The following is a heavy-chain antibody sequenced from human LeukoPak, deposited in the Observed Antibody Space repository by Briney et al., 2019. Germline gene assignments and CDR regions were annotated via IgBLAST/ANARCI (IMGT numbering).Heavy chain of an antibody. CDR3: ARSYADYGSGATFDY. J-gene: IGHJ4*02. CDR2: IYTSGST. V-gene: IGHV4-4*07. Sequence: SETLSLTCTVSGGSISSYYWSWIRQPAGKGLEWIGRIYTSGSTNYNPSLKSRVTISVDTSKNQFSLKLNSVTAADTAVYYCARSYADYGSGATFDYWGQGTLVTVSS. D-gene: IGHD3-10*01. CDR1: GGSISSYY.